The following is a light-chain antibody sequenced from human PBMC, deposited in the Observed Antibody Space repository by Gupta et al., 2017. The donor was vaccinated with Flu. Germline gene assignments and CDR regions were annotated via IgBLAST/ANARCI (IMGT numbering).Light chain of an antibody. CDR2: ENN. Sequence: QSVLTQPPSVSAAPGQKVTISCSGSSSNIENNYVSWYQQLPGTAPELLIYENNKRPSGIPDRFSGSKSDTSATMGITGLQTGDEADYYCGTWDSSLSAWVFGGGTKLTVL. J-gene: IGLJ3*02. V-gene: IGLV1-51*02. CDR1: SSNIENNY. CDR3: GTWDSSLSAWV.